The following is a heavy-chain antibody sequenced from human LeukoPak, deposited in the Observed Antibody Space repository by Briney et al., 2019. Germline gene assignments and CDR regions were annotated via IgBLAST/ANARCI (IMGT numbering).Heavy chain of an antibody. D-gene: IGHD2-15*01. Sequence: SETLSLTCAVYGGSFSGYYWSWIRQPPGKGLEWIGEINHSGSTNYNPSLKSRVTISVDTSKNRFSLKLSSVTAADTAVYYCARAYCSGGSCYSLFDYWGQGTLVTVSS. CDR1: GGSFSGYY. J-gene: IGHJ4*02. CDR3: ARAYCSGGSCYSLFDY. V-gene: IGHV4-34*01. CDR2: INHSGST.